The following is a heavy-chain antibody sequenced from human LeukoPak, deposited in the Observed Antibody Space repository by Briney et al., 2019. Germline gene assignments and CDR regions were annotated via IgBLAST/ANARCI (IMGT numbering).Heavy chain of an antibody. CDR2: ISSASTYI. J-gene: IGHJ4*02. V-gene: IGHV3-21*01. CDR3: ARLVWDTTMADGDIDS. Sequence: GESLRLSCAASGFTFSSYSMNWVRQAPGKGLEWVSSISSASTYIYYADSVKGRFTIFRDNAKNSLYLQMNSLRAEDTAMYYCARLVWDTTMADGDIDSWGQGTLLIVSS. CDR1: GFTFSSYS. D-gene: IGHD5-18*01.